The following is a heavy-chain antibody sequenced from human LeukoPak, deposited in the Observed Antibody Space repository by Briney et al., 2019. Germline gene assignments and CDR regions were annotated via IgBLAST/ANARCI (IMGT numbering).Heavy chain of an antibody. D-gene: IGHD5-24*01. Sequence: ASVKVSCKASGYTFTSYAMHWVRQAPGQRLEWMGWINAGNGNTKYSQEFQGRVTITRDTSASTAYMELSSLRSEDTAIYYCARIRDGYNDAYDIWGQGTVVTVPS. CDR1: GYTFTSYA. CDR2: INAGNGNT. J-gene: IGHJ3*02. CDR3: ARIRDGYNDAYDI. V-gene: IGHV1-3*03.